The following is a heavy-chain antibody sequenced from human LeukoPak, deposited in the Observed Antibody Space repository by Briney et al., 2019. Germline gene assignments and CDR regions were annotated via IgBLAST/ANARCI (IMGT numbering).Heavy chain of an antibody. CDR1: GGSILDSTYY. J-gene: IGHJ5*02. CDR3: ARQSSGYYYGWFDP. V-gene: IGHV4-39*01. Sequence: PSETLSLTCTVSGGSILDSTYYWAWIRQPPGKGLEWIATIFYTGNTHYNPSLKSRVTMSVDTVKNQFSLNLDSVTAADTAVYYCARQSSGYYYGWFDPWGQGALVTVSS. D-gene: IGHD3-22*01. CDR2: IFYTGNT.